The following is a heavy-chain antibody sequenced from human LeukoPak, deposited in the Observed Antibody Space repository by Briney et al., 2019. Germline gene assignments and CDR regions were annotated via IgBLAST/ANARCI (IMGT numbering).Heavy chain of an antibody. D-gene: IGHD2-15*01. CDR3: ARDRTDIVVVVAATLSAELDY. CDR2: ISSSSSYI. V-gene: IGHV3-21*01. Sequence: SGGSLRLSCAASGFTFSSYSMNWVRQAPGKGLEWVSSISSSSSYIDYADSVKGRFTISRDNAKNSLYLQMNSLRAEDTAVYYCARDRTDIVVVVAATLSAELDYWGQGTLVTVSS. CDR1: GFTFSSYS. J-gene: IGHJ4*02.